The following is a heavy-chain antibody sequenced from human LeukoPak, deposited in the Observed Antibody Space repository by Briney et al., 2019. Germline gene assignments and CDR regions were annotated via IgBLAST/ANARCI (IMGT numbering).Heavy chain of an antibody. J-gene: IGHJ4*02. V-gene: IGHV1-8*01. CDR2: MSPKSGNT. D-gene: IGHD3-22*01. CDR1: GYTFTSYD. CDR3: VRDVRYYDSSGYQPYYFDY. Sequence: GASVKVSCKASGYTFTSYDINWVRRATGQGLEWMGWMSPKSGNTGYAQKFQGRVTMTSNTAISTAYMELSSLRSEDTAVYYCVRDVRYYDSSGYQPYYFDYWGQGTLVTVSS.